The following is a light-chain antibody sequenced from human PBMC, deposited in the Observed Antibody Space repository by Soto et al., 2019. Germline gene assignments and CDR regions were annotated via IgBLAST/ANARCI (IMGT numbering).Light chain of an antibody. CDR1: SSDVGGYNY. Sequence: QSVLTQPASVSGSPGQSITISCTGTSSDVGGYNYVSWYQQHPGKAPKLMIYDVSNRPSGVSNRFSGSKSGNTASLTISGLQAEDEAYYYYDTYTSGSSLGGVYDFGTGTKVT. CDR2: DVS. V-gene: IGLV2-14*01. J-gene: IGLJ1*01. CDR3: DTYTSGSSLGGVYD.